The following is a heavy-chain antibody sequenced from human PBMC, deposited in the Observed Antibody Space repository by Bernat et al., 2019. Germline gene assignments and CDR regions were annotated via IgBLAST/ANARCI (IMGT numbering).Heavy chain of an antibody. Sequence: EVQLVESGGGLVQPGGSLRLSCAASGFTFSSYDMHWVRQATGKGLEWVSAIGTAGDTYYPGSVKGRFTISRENAKNSLYLQMNSLRAGDTAVYYCARGGVGSYDSNWFDPWGQGTLVTVSS. V-gene: IGHV3-13*04. J-gene: IGHJ5*02. CDR1: GFTFSSYD. D-gene: IGHD2-15*01. CDR3: ARGGVGSYDSNWFDP. CDR2: IGTAGDT.